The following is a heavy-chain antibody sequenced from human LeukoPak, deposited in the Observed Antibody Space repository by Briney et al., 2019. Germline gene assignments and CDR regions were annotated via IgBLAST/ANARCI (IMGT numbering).Heavy chain of an antibody. CDR1: GGSISSGGYS. Sequence: PSETLSLTCAVSGGSISSGGYSWSCIRQPPGKGLEWIGYIYHSGSTYYNPSPKSRVTISVDRSKNQFSLKLSSVTAADTAVYYCARGNSGWYDYFDYWGQGTLVTVSS. J-gene: IGHJ4*02. CDR3: ARGNSGWYDYFDY. D-gene: IGHD6-19*01. CDR2: IYHSGST. V-gene: IGHV4-30-2*01.